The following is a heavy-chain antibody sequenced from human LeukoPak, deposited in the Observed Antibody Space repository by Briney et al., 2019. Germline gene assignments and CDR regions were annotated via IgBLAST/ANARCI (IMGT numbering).Heavy chain of an antibody. CDR1: GYTFTSYG. Sequence: ASVKVSCKASGYTFTSYGISWVRQAPGQGLEWMGWISAYNGNTNYAQKLQGRVTMTTDTSTSTAYMELRSLRSDDTAVYYCARDLELRYFDWLLGPAVWPFDYWGQGTLVTVSS. J-gene: IGHJ4*02. CDR2: ISAYNGNT. CDR3: ARDLELRYFDWLLGPAVWPFDY. V-gene: IGHV1-18*01. D-gene: IGHD3-9*01.